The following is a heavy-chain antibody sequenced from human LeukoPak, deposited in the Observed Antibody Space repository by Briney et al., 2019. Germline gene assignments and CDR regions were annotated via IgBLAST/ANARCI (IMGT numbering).Heavy chain of an antibody. CDR3: AKDLGVYRKVGATRFTAFDI. V-gene: IGHV3-30*18. Sequence: GGSLRLSCAASGFTFSSYGMHWVRQAPGKGLEGVAVISYDGSNKYYADSVKGRFTISRDNSKNTLYLQMNSLRAEDTAVYYCAKDLGVYRKVGATRFTAFDIWGQGTMVTVSS. D-gene: IGHD1-26*01. CDR2: ISYDGSNK. CDR1: GFTFSSYG. J-gene: IGHJ3*02.